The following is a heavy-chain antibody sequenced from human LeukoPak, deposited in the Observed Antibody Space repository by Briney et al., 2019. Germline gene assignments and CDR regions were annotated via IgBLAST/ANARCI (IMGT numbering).Heavy chain of an antibody. D-gene: IGHD6-6*01. CDR1: GGSFSGY. J-gene: IGHJ4*02. V-gene: IGHV4-34*01. CDR2: VNHSGSS. Sequence: SETLSLTCGVYGGSFSGYWSWIRPPPGKGLEWIGEVNHSGSSSCNASLKSRVTISVDTSKNQFSLKLSSVTAADTAVYYCARDIAARGYFDYWGQGTLVTVSS. CDR3: ARDIAARGYFDY.